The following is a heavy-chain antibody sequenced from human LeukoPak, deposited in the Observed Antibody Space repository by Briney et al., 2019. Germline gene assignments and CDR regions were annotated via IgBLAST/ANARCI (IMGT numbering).Heavy chain of an antibody. Sequence: SQTLSLTCTVSGGSISSGGYYWSWIRQPPGKGLEWIGYIYHSGSTYYNPSLKSRVTISVDRSKNQFSLKLSSVTAADTAVYYCARGEEGSGAPSHFDYWGQGTLVTVSS. J-gene: IGHJ4*02. V-gene: IGHV4-30-2*01. D-gene: IGHD6-25*01. CDR1: GGSISSGGYY. CDR3: ARGEEGSGAPSHFDY. CDR2: IYHSGST.